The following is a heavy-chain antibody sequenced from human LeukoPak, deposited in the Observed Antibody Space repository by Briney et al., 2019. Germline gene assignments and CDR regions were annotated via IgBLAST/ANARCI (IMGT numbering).Heavy chain of an antibody. CDR1: GFTFSSYS. Sequence: GGSLRLSCAASGFTFSSYSMNWVRQAPGKGLEWVSSISSSSSYIYYADSVKGRFTISRDNAKNSLYLQMNSLRAEDTAVYYCARVRTTVTTKGGIWSINAFDIWGQGTMVTVSS. J-gene: IGHJ3*02. CDR3: ARVRTTVTTKGGIWSINAFDI. V-gene: IGHV3-21*04. D-gene: IGHD4-17*01. CDR2: ISSSSSYI.